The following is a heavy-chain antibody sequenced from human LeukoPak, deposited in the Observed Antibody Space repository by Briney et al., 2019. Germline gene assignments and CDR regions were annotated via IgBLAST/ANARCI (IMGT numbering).Heavy chain of an antibody. D-gene: IGHD3-22*01. J-gene: IGHJ6*03. V-gene: IGHV1-69*05. CDR3: ASLSYYYDSSGYSTYYMDV. CDR1: GGTFSSYA. CDR2: IIPIFGTA. Sequence: GASVKVSCKASGGTFSSYAISWVRQAPGQGLEWMGGIIPIFGTANYAQKFQGRVTITTDESTSTAYMELSSLRAEDTAVYYCASLSYYYDSSGYSTYYMDVWGKGTTVTVSS.